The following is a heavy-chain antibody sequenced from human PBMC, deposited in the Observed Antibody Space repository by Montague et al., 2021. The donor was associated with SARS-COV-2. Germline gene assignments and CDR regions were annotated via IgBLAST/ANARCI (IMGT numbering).Heavy chain of an antibody. CDR3: ARPLVRGVPKAFDI. D-gene: IGHD3-10*01. CDR1: GGSITRNYY. CDR2: IYYSGTT. Sequence: SETLSLTCTVSGGSITRNYYWGWIRQPPWKGLEWVGNIYYSGTTXXNPSLKSRVTISVVASKNQFSPNLTSVTAADTAVCYCARPLVRGVPKAFDIWGQGAMVIVSS. J-gene: IGHJ3*02. V-gene: IGHV4-39*01.